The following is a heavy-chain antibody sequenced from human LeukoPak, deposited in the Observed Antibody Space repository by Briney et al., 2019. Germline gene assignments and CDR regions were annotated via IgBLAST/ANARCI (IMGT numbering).Heavy chain of an antibody. CDR3: ARDLSCSSTSCYFHFDY. Sequence: GGSLRLSCAASGFTFSSYSMNWVRQAPGKGLEWVSSICSSSSYIYYADSVKGRFTISRDNAKNSLYLQMNSLRAEDTAVYYCARDLSCSSTSCYFHFDYWGQGTLVTVSS. J-gene: IGHJ4*02. D-gene: IGHD2-2*01. CDR1: GFTFSSYS. CDR2: ICSSSSYI. V-gene: IGHV3-21*01.